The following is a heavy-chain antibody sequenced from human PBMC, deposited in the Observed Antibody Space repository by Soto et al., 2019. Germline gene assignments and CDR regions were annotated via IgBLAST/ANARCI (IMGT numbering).Heavy chain of an antibody. CDR1: GFTFSSYG. D-gene: IGHD2-2*01. CDR2: ISYDGSNK. CDR3: ARFCISTSCYASFDY. V-gene: IGHV3-30-3*01. J-gene: IGHJ4*02. Sequence: GSLRLSCAASGFTFSSYGMHWVRQATGKGLEWVAVISYDGSNKYYADSVKGRFTISRDNSKNTLYLQMNSLRAEDTAVYYCARFCISTSCYASFDYWGQGTLVTVSS.